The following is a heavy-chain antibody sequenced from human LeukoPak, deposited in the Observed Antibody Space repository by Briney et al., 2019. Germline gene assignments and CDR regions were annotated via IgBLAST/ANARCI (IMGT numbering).Heavy chain of an antibody. Sequence: ASVKVSCKVSGYTLTELSMHWVRQAPGKGLEWMGGFDPEDGETIYAQKLQGRVTMTRNTSISTAYMELSSLRSEDTAVYYCARGYKPAYSSGWSIFDYWGQGPLVTVSS. V-gene: IGHV1-24*01. D-gene: IGHD6-19*01. J-gene: IGHJ4*02. CDR3: ARGYKPAYSSGWSIFDY. CDR2: FDPEDGET. CDR1: GYTLTELS.